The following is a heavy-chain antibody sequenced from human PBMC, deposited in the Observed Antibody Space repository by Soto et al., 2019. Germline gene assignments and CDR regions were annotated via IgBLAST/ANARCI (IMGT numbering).Heavy chain of an antibody. J-gene: IGHJ4*02. CDR3: ARETPPYCSGGSCYAGHFDY. CDR2: INAGNGNT. CDR1: GYTFTSYA. V-gene: IGHV1-3*01. D-gene: IGHD2-15*01. Sequence: GASVKVSCKASGYTFTSYAMNWVRQAPGQRLEWMGWINAGNGNTKYSQKFQGRVTITRDTSASTAYMELSSLRSEDTAVYYCARETPPYCSGGSCYAGHFDYWGQGTLVTVSS.